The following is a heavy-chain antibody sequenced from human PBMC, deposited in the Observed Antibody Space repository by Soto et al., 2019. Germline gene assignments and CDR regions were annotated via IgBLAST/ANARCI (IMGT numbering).Heavy chain of an antibody. Sequence: GRSLRLSCAASGFTFSSYAMHWVRQAPGKGLEYVSAISSNGGGTYYANSVKGRFTISRDNSKNTLYLQMGSLRAEDMAVYYCARARNPQWLGGFDYWGQGTLVTVSS. J-gene: IGHJ4*02. CDR2: ISSNGGGT. CDR3: ARARNPQWLGGFDY. V-gene: IGHV3-64*01. CDR1: GFTFSSYA. D-gene: IGHD6-19*01.